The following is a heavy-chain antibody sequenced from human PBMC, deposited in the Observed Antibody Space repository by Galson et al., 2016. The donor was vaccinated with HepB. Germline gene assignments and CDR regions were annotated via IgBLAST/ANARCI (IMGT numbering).Heavy chain of an antibody. CDR3: ARGESGYDWDWFDP. CDR1: GYTFTTYY. CDR2: INPSGGST. V-gene: IGHV1-46*01. J-gene: IGHJ5*02. D-gene: IGHD5-12*01. Sequence: SVKVSCKASGYTFTTYYIHWVRQAPGQGLEWMGIINPSGGSTSYAQKSQGRVTMTRDTSTSTVYMELNSLRSDDTAVYFCARGESGYDWDWFDPWGQGTLVTVSS.